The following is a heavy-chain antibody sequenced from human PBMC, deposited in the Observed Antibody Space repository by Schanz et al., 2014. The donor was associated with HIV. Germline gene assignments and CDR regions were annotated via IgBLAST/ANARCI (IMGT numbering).Heavy chain of an antibody. CDR1: GGTVNRYA. J-gene: IGHJ6*02. V-gene: IGHV1-69*19. CDR3: ARRELGAPRYRSWAGEAHYYGMDV. Sequence: QVQLIQSGAEVKKPGSSVKVSCRASGGTVNRYAISWVRQAPGQGLEWMGGIIPIFGPANYSPKFRDRVPLTADESTSTAYMELSSLSSEDAAIYYCARRELGAPRYRSWAGEAHYYGMDVWGQGTTVTVSS. CDR2: IIPIFGPA. D-gene: IGHD6-13*01.